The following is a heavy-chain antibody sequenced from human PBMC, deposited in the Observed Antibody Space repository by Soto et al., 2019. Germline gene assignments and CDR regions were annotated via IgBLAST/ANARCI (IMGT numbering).Heavy chain of an antibody. Sequence: ASVKVSCKXSGYTFTSYDINWVRQATGQGLEWMGWMNPNSGNTGYAQKFQGRVTMTRDTSISTAYMELSSLRSEDTAVYYCASYGAFIDGMDVWGQGTTVTVSS. CDR1: GYTFTSYD. V-gene: IGHV1-8*01. CDR2: MNPNSGNT. J-gene: IGHJ6*02. D-gene: IGHD3-3*02. CDR3: ASYGAFIDGMDV.